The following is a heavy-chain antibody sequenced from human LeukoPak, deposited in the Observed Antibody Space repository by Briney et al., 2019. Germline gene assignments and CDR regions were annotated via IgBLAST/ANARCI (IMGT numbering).Heavy chain of an antibody. CDR1: GFTFRNHA. Sequence: GGSLRLSCAASGFTFRNHAMHWVRQAPGKGLEWVGRSRNRAKSYTTDYAASVKGRFTISRDDSKSTLYLQMNSLETEDTAVYYCSRDATGDHWGQGTLVSVSS. J-gene: IGHJ4*02. CDR3: SRDATGDH. V-gene: IGHV3-72*01. CDR2: SRNRAKSYTT.